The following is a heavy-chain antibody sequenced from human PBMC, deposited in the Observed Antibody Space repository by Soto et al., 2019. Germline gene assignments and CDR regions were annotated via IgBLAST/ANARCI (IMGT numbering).Heavy chain of an antibody. D-gene: IGHD3-9*01. CDR2: LIPMFGTT. CDR3: ARAVVLTFTRFYDMDV. CDR1: GCTFSSYS. J-gene: IGHJ6*02. Sequence: SVKVSCKASGCTFSSYSINWVRQAPGQGLEWMGRLIPMFGTTDYAQRFQGRVTFTADESTSTASMEVTNLTSEDTAVYYCARAVVLTFTRFYDMDVWGQGTTVTVSS. V-gene: IGHV1-69*13.